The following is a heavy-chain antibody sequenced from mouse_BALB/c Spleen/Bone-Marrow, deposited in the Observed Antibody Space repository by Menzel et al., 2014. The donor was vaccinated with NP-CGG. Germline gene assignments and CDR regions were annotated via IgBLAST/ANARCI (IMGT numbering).Heavy chain of an antibody. Sequence: EVKLVESGGGLVQPGGSRKLSCTASGFTFSSFGMHRVRQAPEKGLEWVTYISSDSDTIYYADTVKGRFTISRDNPKNTLFLQMTSLRSEDTAMYYCTRDHDYDWYFDVWGAGTTVTVSS. CDR3: TRDHDYDWYFDV. CDR2: ISSDSDTI. J-gene: IGHJ1*01. CDR1: GFTFSSFG. V-gene: IGHV5-17*02. D-gene: IGHD2-4*01.